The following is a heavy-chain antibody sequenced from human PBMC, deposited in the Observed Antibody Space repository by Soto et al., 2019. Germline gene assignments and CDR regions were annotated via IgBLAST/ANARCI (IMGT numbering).Heavy chain of an antibody. Sequence: QVQLQESGPGLVKPSETLSLTCTVSGDSISGGASFWSWIRPPPGKGLEWIVNVYYSGSSYYNPSLSSRLTISVDTTKTQVSLQLKSMTAADTAVYYCAKLSCTSSTCYFPGWFDPWGQGTLVTVSS. CDR3: AKLSCTSSTCYFPGWFDP. D-gene: IGHD2-2*01. V-gene: IGHV4-31*03. CDR2: VYYSGSS. CDR1: GDSISGGASF. J-gene: IGHJ5*02.